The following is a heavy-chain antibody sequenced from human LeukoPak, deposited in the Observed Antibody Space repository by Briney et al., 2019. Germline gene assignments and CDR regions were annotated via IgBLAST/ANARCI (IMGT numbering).Heavy chain of an antibody. CDR2: IIPILGTA. Sequence: SVKVSCKASGGAFSSYAISWVRQAPGQGLEWMGGIIPILGTANYAQKFQGRVTITADESTSTAYMELSSLRSEDTAVYYCAVCIVGATRQFDYWGQGTLVTVSS. CDR3: AVCIVGATRQFDY. V-gene: IGHV1-69*13. CDR1: GGAFSSYA. D-gene: IGHD1-26*01. J-gene: IGHJ4*02.